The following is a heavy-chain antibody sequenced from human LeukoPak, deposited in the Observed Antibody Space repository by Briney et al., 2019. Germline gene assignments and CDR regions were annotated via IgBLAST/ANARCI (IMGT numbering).Heavy chain of an antibody. D-gene: IGHD3-22*01. CDR2: IYYSGST. V-gene: IGHV4-39*07. J-gene: IGHJ4*02. Sequence: SETLSLTCTVSGGSISSYYWGWIRQPPGKGLEWIGSIYYSGSTYYNPSLKSRVTISVDTSKNQFSLKLSSVTAADTAVYYCARDGGYDSSGYLYWGQGTLVTVSS. CDR3: ARDGGYDSSGYLY. CDR1: GGSISSYY.